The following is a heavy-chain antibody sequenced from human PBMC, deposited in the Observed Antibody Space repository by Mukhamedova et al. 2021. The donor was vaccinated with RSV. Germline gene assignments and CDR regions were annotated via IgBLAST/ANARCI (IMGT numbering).Heavy chain of an antibody. Sequence: ISRDNSKNTLYLQMNSLRAEDTAVYYCAKPPKGYCSVGSCAPFDYWGQGTLVTVSS. D-gene: IGHD2-15*01. V-gene: IGHV3-23*01. CDR3: AKPPKGYCSVGSCAPFDY. J-gene: IGHJ4*02.